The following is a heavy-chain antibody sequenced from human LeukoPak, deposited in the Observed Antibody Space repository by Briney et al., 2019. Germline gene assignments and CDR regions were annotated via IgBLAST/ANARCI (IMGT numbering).Heavy chain of an antibody. V-gene: IGHV3-30*04. CDR3: AKDGSTMVRGVIPPTYYYYYMDV. J-gene: IGHJ6*03. CDR2: IFYDGSIQ. Sequence: GRSLRLSCTASGFTFSNYAMHWVRQAPGKGLEWVAVIFYDGSIQYYADSVKGRFTISRDNSKNTLYLQMNSLRAEDTAVYYCAKDGSTMVRGVIPPTYYYYYMDVWGKGTTVTISS. CDR1: GFTFSNYA. D-gene: IGHD3-10*01.